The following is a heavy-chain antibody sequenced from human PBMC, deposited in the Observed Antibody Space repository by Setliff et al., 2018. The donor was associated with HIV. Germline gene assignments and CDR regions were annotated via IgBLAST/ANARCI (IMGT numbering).Heavy chain of an antibody. CDR1: GGSFNNYY. J-gene: IGHJ5*02. D-gene: IGHD2-15*01. CDR2: INHSGST. Sequence: SETLSLTCAVYGGSFNNYYWSWIRQPPGKGLEWIGEINHSGSTNYNPSLKSRVTISVDTSKNQFSLKLSSVTAADTAVYYCARSVGYCSGGSCSNWFDPWGQGTLVTVSS. CDR3: ARSVGYCSGGSCSNWFDP. V-gene: IGHV4-34*01.